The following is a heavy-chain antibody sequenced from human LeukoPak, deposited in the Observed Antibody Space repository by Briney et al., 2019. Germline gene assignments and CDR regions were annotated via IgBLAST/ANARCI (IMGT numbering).Heavy chain of an antibody. CDR2: IYTSEST. D-gene: IGHD1-26*01. Sequence: SETLSLTCTVSDGSISSYYWSWIRQPAGKGLEWIGRIYTSESTNYNPSLKSRVTMSVDTSKNQFSLNLSSVTAADTAVYYCARDLGGSYSPYYFDYWGQGTLVTVSS. J-gene: IGHJ4*02. CDR1: DGSISSYY. V-gene: IGHV4-4*07. CDR3: ARDLGGSYSPYYFDY.